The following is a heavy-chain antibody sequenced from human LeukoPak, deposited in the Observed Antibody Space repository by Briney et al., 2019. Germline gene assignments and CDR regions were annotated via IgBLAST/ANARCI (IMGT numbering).Heavy chain of an antibody. CDR1: GFTFGIYA. D-gene: IGHD3-3*01. V-gene: IGHV3-23*01. Sequence: GGSLRLSCAASGFTFGIYAMSWVRQAPGEGLEWVSGISHSGGSTDYADPVKGRFIIPRDNSKNTLYLQMKGLRVEDTAVYYCAKGLGDNSLHYYYYYTDVWGEGTTVTVSS. J-gene: IGHJ6*03. CDR3: AKGLGDNSLHYYYYYTDV. CDR2: ISHSGGST.